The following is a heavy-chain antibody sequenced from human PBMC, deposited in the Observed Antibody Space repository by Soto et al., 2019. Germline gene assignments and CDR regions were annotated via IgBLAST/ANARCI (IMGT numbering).Heavy chain of an antibody. CDR1: GFSLSTSGMC. CDR2: IDWDDDK. J-gene: IGHJ4*02. Sequence: SGPTLVNPTQTLTLTCTFSGFSLSTSGMCVSWIRQPPGKALEWLARIDWDDDKYYSTPLKTRLTISKDTSKNQVVLTMTNRDPVDTAPYYRARRYYYDSSGYDYWGQGTLVTVSS. V-gene: IGHV2-70*11. CDR3: ARRYYYDSSGYDY. D-gene: IGHD3-22*01.